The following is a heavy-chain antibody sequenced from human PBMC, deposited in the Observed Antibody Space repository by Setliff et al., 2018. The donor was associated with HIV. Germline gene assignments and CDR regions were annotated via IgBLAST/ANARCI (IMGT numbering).Heavy chain of an antibody. Sequence: SETLSLTCIVSGGSMNNYYWNWVRQTPGKGLEWIGYIYENDYTHYTVSLRSRVTISMDTSKNQFSLTLRSVTAADRAIYYCARAQMHRGVVSWSLYYFDYWGQGALVTVSS. V-gene: IGHV4-59*01. J-gene: IGHJ4*02. CDR2: IYENDYT. CDR3: ARAQMHRGVVSWSLYYFDY. CDR1: GGSMNNYY. D-gene: IGHD3-10*01.